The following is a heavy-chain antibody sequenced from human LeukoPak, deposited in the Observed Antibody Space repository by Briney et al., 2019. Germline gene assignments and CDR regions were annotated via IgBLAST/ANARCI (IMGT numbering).Heavy chain of an antibody. CDR1: GGSISSGDYY. CDR2: IYYSGST. D-gene: IGHD4-17*01. J-gene: IGHJ4*02. CDR3: ARANGDYLVVDY. Sequence: SETLSLTCTVSGGSISSGDYYWSWIRQPPGKGLEWIGYIYYSGSTYYNPSLKIRVSISLDTSKNQFSLKLNSVTAADTAVYYCARANGDYLVVDYWGQGTLVTVSS. V-gene: IGHV4-30-4*01.